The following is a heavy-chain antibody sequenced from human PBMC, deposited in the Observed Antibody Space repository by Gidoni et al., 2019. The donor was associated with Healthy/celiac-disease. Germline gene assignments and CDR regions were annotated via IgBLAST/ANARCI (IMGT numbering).Heavy chain of an antibody. D-gene: IGHD6-19*01. V-gene: IGHV3-33*01. J-gene: IGHJ4*02. Sequence: QVPLVESGGGVVQPGRSLRLSCSASGFTFSSYGMHWVRQAPGKGLEGVAVIWYDGSNKYYADSVKGRFTISRDNSKNTLYLQMNSLRAEDTAVYYCAREEGGYSSGPFDYWGQGTLVTVSS. CDR2: IWYDGSNK. CDR3: AREEGGYSSGPFDY. CDR1: GFTFSSYG.